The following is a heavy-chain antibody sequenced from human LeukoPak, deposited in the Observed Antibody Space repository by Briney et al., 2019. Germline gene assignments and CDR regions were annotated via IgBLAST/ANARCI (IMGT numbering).Heavy chain of an antibody. V-gene: IGHV3-30*04. Sequence: GGSLRLSCAASGFTFSSYAMHWVRQAPGKGLEWVAVISYDGSNKYYADSVKGRFTISRDNSKNTLYLQMNSLRAEDTAVYYCARHYYDSGYPGIDCWGQGTLVTVSS. CDR2: ISYDGSNK. CDR3: ARHYYDSGYPGIDC. J-gene: IGHJ4*02. D-gene: IGHD3-22*01. CDR1: GFTFSSYA.